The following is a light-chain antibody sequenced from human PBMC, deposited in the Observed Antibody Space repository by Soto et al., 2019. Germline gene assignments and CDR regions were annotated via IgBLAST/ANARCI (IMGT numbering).Light chain of an antibody. J-gene: IGKJ5*01. CDR2: DAS. CDR3: QQYESLPLT. Sequence: DIHMTQSQSSLSASVGDRVTITCQASQDISNYLNWYQQKPGKAPKLLIYDASDLETGVPSRFSGSGSGTGFTFTISSLQPEDFATYYCQQYESLPLTFGQGTLLEVK. V-gene: IGKV1-33*01. CDR1: QDISNY.